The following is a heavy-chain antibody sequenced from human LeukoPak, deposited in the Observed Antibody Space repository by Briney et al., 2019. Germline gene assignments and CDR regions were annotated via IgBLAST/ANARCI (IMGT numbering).Heavy chain of an antibody. J-gene: IGHJ5*02. D-gene: IGHD3-22*01. CDR1: GGSISSSTYY. CDR3: ARQDYYQSSGRVGWFDP. V-gene: IGHV4-39*01. CDR2: IYYSGST. Sequence: ASETLSLTCTVSGGSISSSTYYWGWIRQPPGRGLEWIGSIYYSGSTYYNRSLNSRVTISVDTSKNQFSLKLSSVTAADTAVYYCARQDYYQSSGRVGWFDPWGQGTLVTVSS.